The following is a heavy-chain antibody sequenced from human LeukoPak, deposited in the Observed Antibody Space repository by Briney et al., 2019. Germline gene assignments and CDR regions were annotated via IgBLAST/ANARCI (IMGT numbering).Heavy chain of an antibody. D-gene: IGHD3-10*01. J-gene: IGHJ4*02. CDR1: GFTFSNFW. V-gene: IGHV3-7*04. CDR2: IKQDGSEK. Sequence: GGSLRLSCAASGFTFSNFWMSWVRQAPGKGLEWVANIKQDGSEKYYVDSVKGRFTVSRDNAKNSLYLQMNSLRAEDTAVYYCARGVGGDYWGQGTLVTVSS. CDR3: ARGVGGDY.